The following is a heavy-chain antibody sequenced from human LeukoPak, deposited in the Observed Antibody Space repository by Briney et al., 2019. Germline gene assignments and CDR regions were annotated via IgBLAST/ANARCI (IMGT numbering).Heavy chain of an antibody. CDR3: ARVGWEILNLHFDP. Sequence: GGSLRLSCAASEFTFSSYWMSWVRQAPGKGLEWVANIKQDGGQIYYLESVKGRFTISRDNAQNSLYLQMNGLRVEDTAIYSCARVGWEILNLHFDPWGQGTLVTVSS. V-gene: IGHV3-7*03. CDR1: EFTFSSYW. J-gene: IGHJ5*02. CDR2: IKQDGGQI. D-gene: IGHD1-14*01.